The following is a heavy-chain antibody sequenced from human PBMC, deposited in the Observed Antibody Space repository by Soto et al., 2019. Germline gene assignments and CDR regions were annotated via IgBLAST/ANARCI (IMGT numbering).Heavy chain of an antibody. V-gene: IGHV3-48*03. CDR3: ARDEGSYGPGY. J-gene: IGHJ4*02. CDR2: ISSSGSTI. D-gene: IGHD3-16*01. Sequence: SGGSLRLSCAASGFTFSSYEMNWVRQAPGKGLEWVSYISSSGSTIYYADSVKGRFTISRDNAKNSLYLQMNSLRAEDTAVYYCARDEGSYGPGYWGQGTLVTVSS. CDR1: GFTFSSYE.